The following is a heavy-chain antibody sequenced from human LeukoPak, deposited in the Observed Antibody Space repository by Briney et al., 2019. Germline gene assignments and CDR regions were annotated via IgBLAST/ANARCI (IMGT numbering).Heavy chain of an antibody. V-gene: IGHV3-11*06. D-gene: IGHD4-17*01. CDR3: ARSPYGDYVDY. Sequence: GGSLRLSCAASGFTFSDYYMSWIRQAPGKGLEWVSYISSSSSYTNYADSVKGQFTISRDNAKNSLYLQMNSLRAEDTAVYYCARSPYGDYVDYWGQGTLVTASS. J-gene: IGHJ4*02. CDR1: GFTFSDYY. CDR2: ISSSSSYT.